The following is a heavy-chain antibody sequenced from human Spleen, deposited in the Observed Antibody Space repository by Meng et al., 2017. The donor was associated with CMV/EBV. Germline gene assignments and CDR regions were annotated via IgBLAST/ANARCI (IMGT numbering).Heavy chain of an antibody. J-gene: IGHJ4*02. CDR1: GFTVSSTY. CDR2: IYSDGRT. D-gene: IGHD3-3*01. CDR3: ARDPFGAAAEPSPSDY. V-gene: IGHV3-66*02. Sequence: GGSLRLSCAASGFTVSSTYMSWVRQAPGKGLEWLSIIYSDGRTNYADSVKGRFTISRDNSKNTLSLQMNSLRAEDTAVYFCARDPFGAAAEPSPSDYWGQGTLVTVSS.